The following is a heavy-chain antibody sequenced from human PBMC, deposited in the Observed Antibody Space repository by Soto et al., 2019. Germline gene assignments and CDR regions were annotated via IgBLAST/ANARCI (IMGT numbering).Heavy chain of an antibody. CDR1: GGSISSSDYY. CDR3: ARDPLGSGYYLDLGTFDY. V-gene: IGHV4-30-4*01. J-gene: IGHJ4*02. CDR2: IYYSGST. Sequence: SETLSLTCTVSGGSISSSDYYWSWIRQPPGKGLEWIGYIYYSGSTYYNPSLKSRVTISVDTSKNQFSLKLSSVTAADTAVYYCARDPLGSGYYLDLGTFDYWGQGTLVTVSS. D-gene: IGHD3-3*01.